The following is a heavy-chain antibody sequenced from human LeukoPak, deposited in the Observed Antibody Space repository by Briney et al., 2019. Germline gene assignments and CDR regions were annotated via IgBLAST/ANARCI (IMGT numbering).Heavy chain of an antibody. D-gene: IGHD5-12*01. V-gene: IGHV1-2*02. Sequence: GASVKVSCKASGYTFTGYYMHWVRQAPGQGLEWMGWINPNSGGTNYAQKFQGRVTMTRDTSISTAYMELSRLRSDDTAVYYCARALRGCDLDFDYWGQGTLVTVSS. CDR3: ARALRGCDLDFDY. CDR1: GYTFTGYY. J-gene: IGHJ4*02. CDR2: INPNSGGT.